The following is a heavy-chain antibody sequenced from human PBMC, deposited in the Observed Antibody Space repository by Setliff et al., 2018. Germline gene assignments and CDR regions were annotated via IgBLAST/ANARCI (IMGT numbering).Heavy chain of an antibody. Sequence: ASVKASCKASGYTFTGYYMHWVRQAPGQGLEWMGWINPNSGGTNYAQKFQGWVTMTRDTSISTAYMELSRLRSDDTAVYYCARSRDGGNSSGYSGAFDIWGQGTMVTVSS. J-gene: IGHJ3*02. CDR2: INPNSGGT. CDR3: ARSRDGGNSSGYSGAFDI. D-gene: IGHD3-22*01. V-gene: IGHV1-2*04. CDR1: GYTFTGYY.